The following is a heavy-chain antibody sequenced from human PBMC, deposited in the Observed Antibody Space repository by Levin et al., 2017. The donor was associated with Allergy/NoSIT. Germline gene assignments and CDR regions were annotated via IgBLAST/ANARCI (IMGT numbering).Heavy chain of an antibody. CDR2: VHYSGNT. V-gene: IGHV4-59*08. CDR3: PRTSNSGGY. Sequence: SETLSLTCTVSGDSITSHWWSWIRQPPGKGLEWLGCVHYSGNTLYNPSLTSRVTISVETSKKEFSLRLTSVTAADTAMYYCPRTSNSGGYWGQGTLVTVSS. J-gene: IGHJ4*02. D-gene: IGHD4-11*01. CDR1: GDSITSHW.